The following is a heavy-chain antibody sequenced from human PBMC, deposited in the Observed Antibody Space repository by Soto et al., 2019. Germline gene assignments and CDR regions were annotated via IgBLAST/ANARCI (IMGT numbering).Heavy chain of an antibody. CDR1: GFTFSSDW. J-gene: IGHJ3*02. CDR3: ARDVSPGNSILYFDACDI. V-gene: IGHV3-7*05. Sequence: EVRLVESGGGLVQPGGSLRLSCAASGFTFSSDWMTWVRQAPGKGLEGVANIRKDGSKTSYLDSVRGRFTISRDNAKSSLYLQMDRLRAEDTALYYCARDVSPGNSILYFDACDIWGQWTMVTVSS. CDR2: IRKDGSKT. D-gene: IGHD6-13*01.